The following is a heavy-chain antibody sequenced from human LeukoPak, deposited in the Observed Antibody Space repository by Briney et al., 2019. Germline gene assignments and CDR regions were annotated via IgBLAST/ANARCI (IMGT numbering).Heavy chain of an antibody. Sequence: GGSLRLSCAASGFTLSSYGMHWVRQAPGKGLEWVAFIRYDGSNKYYADSVKGRFTISRDNSKNTLYLQMNSLRAEDTAVYYCAKSYSGYYLPYFDYRGQGTLVTVSS. V-gene: IGHV3-30*02. CDR1: GFTLSSYG. CDR3: AKSYSGYYLPYFDY. CDR2: IRYDGSNK. J-gene: IGHJ4*02. D-gene: IGHD3-22*01.